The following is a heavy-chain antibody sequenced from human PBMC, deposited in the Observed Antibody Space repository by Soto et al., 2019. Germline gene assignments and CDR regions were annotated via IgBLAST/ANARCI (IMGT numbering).Heavy chain of an antibody. CDR3: VRRHVSATGIDWFDP. CDR1: GYTFTSYG. CDR2: INAANGDT. Sequence: ASVKVSCKASGYTFTSYGIHWVRQAPGQRLEWVGWINAANGDTKYSPKFQGRVTITRDTSASTAYMELSSLRSEDTAVYYCVRRHVSATGIDWFDPWGQGTLVTVSS. J-gene: IGHJ5*02. D-gene: IGHD6-13*01. V-gene: IGHV1-3*01.